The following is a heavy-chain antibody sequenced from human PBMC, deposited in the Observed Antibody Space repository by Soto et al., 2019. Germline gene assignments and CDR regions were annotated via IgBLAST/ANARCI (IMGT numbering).Heavy chain of an antibody. CDR2: INHSGST. V-gene: IGHV4-34*01. CDR1: GGSFSGXX. Sequence: QVQLQQWGAGLLKPSETLSLTCAVYGGSFSGXXXXXIRXPPGXGXEWIGEINHSGSTNYNPSLKSRVTISVDTSKXQXXXXXXXXXXXXXXXXXXXXXXXXXXLXXPPYRDYWGQGTLVTVSS. J-gene: IGHJ4*02. CDR3: XXXXXXXXLXXPPYRDY. D-gene: IGHD3-16*02.